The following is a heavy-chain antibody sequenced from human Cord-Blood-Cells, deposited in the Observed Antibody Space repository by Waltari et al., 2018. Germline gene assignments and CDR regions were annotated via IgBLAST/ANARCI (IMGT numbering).Heavy chain of an antibody. J-gene: IGHJ4*02. D-gene: IGHD1-26*01. CDR2: IYYSGST. CDR1: GGSISSSSYY. V-gene: IGHV4-39*01. Sequence: QLQLQESGPGLVKPSETLSLTCTVSGGSISSSSYYWGWIRQPPGKGLEWIGSIYYSGSTYYNPSLKSRVTISVDTSKNQFSLKLSSVTAADTAVYYCAGHRATTEGYYFDYWGQGTLVTVSS. CDR3: AGHRATTEGYYFDY.